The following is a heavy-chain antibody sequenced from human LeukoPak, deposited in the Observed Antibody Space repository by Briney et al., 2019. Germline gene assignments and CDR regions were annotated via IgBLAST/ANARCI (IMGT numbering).Heavy chain of an antibody. V-gene: IGHV3-23*01. D-gene: IGHD2/OR15-2a*01. CDR1: GFTFSSHA. CDR3: AKYSDSTGAHYFDY. Sequence: GGSLRLSCGASGFTFSSHAMTWVRRAPGKGLEWVSAISGSGANTYYADSVKGRFTISRDNSKNTLSLQMNSLRVEDTALYYCAKYSDSTGAHYFDYWGQGTLVTVSS. CDR2: ISGSGANT. J-gene: IGHJ4*02.